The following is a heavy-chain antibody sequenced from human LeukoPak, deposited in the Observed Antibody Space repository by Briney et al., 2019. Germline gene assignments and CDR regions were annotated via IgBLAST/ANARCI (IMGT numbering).Heavy chain of an antibody. V-gene: IGHV3-48*02. J-gene: IGHJ4*02. Sequence: PGGSLRLSRAASGFTFSIYSMNWVRQPPGKGLEWVSYISSSSTSIYYADSVKRRFTISRDNAKNSLYLQMNSLGDDDTAVYYCASSDDYGGNRFDYWGQGTLVTVSS. CDR2: ISSSSTSI. D-gene: IGHD4-23*01. CDR1: GFTFSIYS. CDR3: ASSDDYGGNRFDY.